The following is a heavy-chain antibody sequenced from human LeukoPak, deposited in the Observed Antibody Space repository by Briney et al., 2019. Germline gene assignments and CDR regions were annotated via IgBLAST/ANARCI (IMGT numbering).Heavy chain of an antibody. CDR2: IYYSGST. J-gene: IGHJ4*02. V-gene: IGHV4-38-2*02. CDR3: ARRAGAYSHPYDY. CDR1: GYSISSGYY. D-gene: IGHD4/OR15-4a*01. Sequence: SETLSLTCTVSGYSISSGYYWGWIRQPPGKRLEWIGSIYYSGSTYYNPSLKSPVTISVDTSKNQFSLKLSSVTAADTAVYYCARRAGAYSHPYDYWGQGTLVTVSS.